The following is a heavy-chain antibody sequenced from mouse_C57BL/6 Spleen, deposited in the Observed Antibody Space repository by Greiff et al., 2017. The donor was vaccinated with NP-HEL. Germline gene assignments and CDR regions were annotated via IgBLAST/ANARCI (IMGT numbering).Heavy chain of an antibody. Sequence: EVQGVESGAELVRPGASVKLSCTASGFNIKDDYMHWVKQRPEQGLEWIGWIDPENGDTEYASKFQGKATITADTSSNTAYLQLSSLTSEDTAVYYCTTGAYPTAMDYWGQGTSVTVSS. CDR2: IDPENGDT. D-gene: IGHD2-10*01. V-gene: IGHV14-4*01. J-gene: IGHJ4*01. CDR3: TTGAYPTAMDY. CDR1: GFNIKDDY.